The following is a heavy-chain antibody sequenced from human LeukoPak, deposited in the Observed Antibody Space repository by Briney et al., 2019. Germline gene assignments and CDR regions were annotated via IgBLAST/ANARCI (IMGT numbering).Heavy chain of an antibody. D-gene: IGHD4-11*01. CDR2: IYYSGST. J-gene: IGHJ4*02. CDR1: GGSISSGGYY. Sequence: PSQTLSLTCTVSGGSISSGGYYWGWIRQHPGKGLEWIGYIYYSGSTYYNPSLKSRVTISVDTSKNQFSLKLSSVTAADTAVYYCAGTGLTTRYFDYWGQGTLVTVSS. CDR3: AGTGLTTRYFDY. V-gene: IGHV4-31*03.